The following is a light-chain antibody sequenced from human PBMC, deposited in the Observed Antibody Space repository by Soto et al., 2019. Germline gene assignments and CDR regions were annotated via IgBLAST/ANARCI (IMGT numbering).Light chain of an antibody. CDR1: SSKIGAGYD. J-gene: IGLJ1*01. CDR3: QSYDSSLSAEV. V-gene: IGLV1-40*01. CDR2: GNS. Sequence: QSVLTQPPSVSGAPGQRVTISCTGSSSKIGAGYDVHWYQQLPGTAPKLLIYGNSNRPSGVPDRFSGSKSGTSASLAITGLQAEDEADYYCQSYDSSLSAEVFGTGTKVTVL.